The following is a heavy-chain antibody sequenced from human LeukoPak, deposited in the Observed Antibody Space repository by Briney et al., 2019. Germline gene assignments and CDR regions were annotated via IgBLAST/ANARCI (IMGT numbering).Heavy chain of an antibody. CDR2: IYSGGST. V-gene: IGHV3-53*01. CDR3: ASDRGGYCSSASCYVTY. CDR1: GLTVSSNY. Sequence: GGSLRLSCAASGLTVSSNYMSRVRQAPGKGLEWVSVIYSGGSTYYADSVKGRFTISRDNSKNTLYLQMHSLRVEDTAVYYCASDRGGYCSSASCYVTYWGQGTLVSVSS. J-gene: IGHJ4*02. D-gene: IGHD2-2*01.